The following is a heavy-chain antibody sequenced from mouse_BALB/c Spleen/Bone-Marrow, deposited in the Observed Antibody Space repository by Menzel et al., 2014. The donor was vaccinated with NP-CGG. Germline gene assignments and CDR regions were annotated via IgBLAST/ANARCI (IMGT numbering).Heavy chain of an antibody. CDR2: ISSGSSTI. V-gene: IGHV5-17*02. J-gene: IGHJ4*01. CDR3: ARSTMITTGYYYAMDY. CDR1: GFTFSSFG. D-gene: IGHD2-4*01. Sequence: EVQVVESGGGLVQPGGSRKVSCAASGFTFSSFGMHWVRQAPEKGLEWVAYISSGSSTIYYADTVKGRFTISRDNPKNTLFLQRTSLGSEDTAMYYCARSTMITTGYYYAMDYWGQGTSVTVSS.